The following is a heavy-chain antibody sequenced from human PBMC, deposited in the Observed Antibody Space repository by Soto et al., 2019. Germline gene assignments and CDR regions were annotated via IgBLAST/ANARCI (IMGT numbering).Heavy chain of an antibody. CDR1: GGSISSGGYY. CDR2: IYYSGST. D-gene: IGHD6-13*01. CDR3: ARGDLGYTGGNDYYYYYYMDV. Sequence: PSETLSLTCTVSGGSISSGGYYWGWIRQHPGKGLECFGYIYYSGSTYYNPSLKSRVTISVDTSKNQFSLKLSSVTAADTAVYYCARGDLGYTGGNDYYYYYYMDVWGKETTVTVSS. V-gene: IGHV4-31*03. J-gene: IGHJ6*03.